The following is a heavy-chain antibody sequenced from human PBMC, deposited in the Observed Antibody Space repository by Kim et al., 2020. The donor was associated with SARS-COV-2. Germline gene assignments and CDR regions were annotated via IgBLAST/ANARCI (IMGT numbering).Heavy chain of an antibody. CDR2: IWYDGSNK. D-gene: IGHD6-13*01. Sequence: GGSLRLSCAASGFTFSSYGMHWVRQAPGKGLEWVAVIWYDGSNKYYADSVKGRFTISRDNSKNTLYLQMNSLRAEDTAVYYCAKALIPNSSSWYDYAFDIWGQGTMVTVSS. V-gene: IGHV3-33*06. J-gene: IGHJ3*02. CDR3: AKALIPNSSSWYDYAFDI. CDR1: GFTFSSYG.